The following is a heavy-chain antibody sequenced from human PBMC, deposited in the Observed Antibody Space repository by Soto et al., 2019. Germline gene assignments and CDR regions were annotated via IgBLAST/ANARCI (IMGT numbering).Heavy chain of an antibody. CDR3: AKYKHYDGK. CDR1: GFYFSNYW. J-gene: IGHJ4*02. V-gene: IGHV3-74*01. Sequence: GGSLRLSCAASGFYFSNYWMYWVRQAQGKGLVWVSRINSDGSGTTYADSVKGRFTISRDNAKSMVYLQMNSLRAEDTAVYYCAKYKHYDGKWGQGTLVTVSS. D-gene: IGHD3-22*01. CDR2: INSDGSGT.